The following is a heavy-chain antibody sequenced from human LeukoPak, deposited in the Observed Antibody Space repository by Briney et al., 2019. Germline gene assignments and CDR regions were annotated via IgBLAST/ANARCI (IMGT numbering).Heavy chain of an antibody. J-gene: IGHJ5*02. CDR2: IYSAGRI. V-gene: IGHV3-66*01. D-gene: IGHD6-13*01. Sequence: GGSLRLSCAASGLTVSSNYMSWVRQAPGKGLEWVSFIYSAGRIYYADSVKGRFTISRDNSKNTLYLQMNSLRAEDTAVYYCARGDKQLVFKRRKGGFDPWGQGTLVTVSS. CDR1: GLTVSSNY. CDR3: ARGDKQLVFKRRKGGFDP.